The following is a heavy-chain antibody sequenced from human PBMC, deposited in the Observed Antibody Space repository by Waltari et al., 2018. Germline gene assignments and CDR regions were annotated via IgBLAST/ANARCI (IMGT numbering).Heavy chain of an antibody. J-gene: IGHJ3*02. CDR2: IYHSGST. V-gene: IGHV4-38-2*01. Sequence: QVQLQESGPGLVKPSETLSLTCAVSGYSISSGYYWGWIRQPPGKGLEWIGSIYHSGSTYYNPSLKSRVTISVDTSKNQFSLKLSSVTAADTAVYYCARRYSSLTDAFDIWGQGTMVTVSS. CDR1: GYSISSGYY. CDR3: ARRYSSLTDAFDI. D-gene: IGHD6-13*01.